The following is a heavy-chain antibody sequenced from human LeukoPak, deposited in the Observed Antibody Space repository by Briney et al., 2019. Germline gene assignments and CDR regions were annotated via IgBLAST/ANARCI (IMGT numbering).Heavy chain of an antibody. CDR3: ARGPLYYYDSSSSSYYFDY. V-gene: IGHV4-34*01. D-gene: IGHD3-22*01. J-gene: IGHJ4*02. CDR1: GGSFSGYY. Sequence: TPSETLSLTCAVYGGSFSGYYWSWIRQPPGKGLEWIGEINHSGSTNHSPSLKSRVTISVDTSKNQFSLKLRSVTAADTAVYYCARGPLYYYDSSSSSYYFDYWGQGTLVTVSS. CDR2: INHSGST.